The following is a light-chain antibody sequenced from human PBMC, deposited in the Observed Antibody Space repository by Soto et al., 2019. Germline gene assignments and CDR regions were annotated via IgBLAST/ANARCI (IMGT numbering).Light chain of an antibody. V-gene: IGKV1-27*01. CDR3: QKGLT. CDR2: AAS. Sequence: DIQMTKSPSSLSASVGDRVTITCRASQGIGTHIAWYQRKPGTFPHLLISAASTLQSGVPSRFRGSGYGTDFILTIGSMQPELVATYDFQKGLTCAPGTNVDSK. J-gene: IGKJ3*01. CDR1: QGIGTH.